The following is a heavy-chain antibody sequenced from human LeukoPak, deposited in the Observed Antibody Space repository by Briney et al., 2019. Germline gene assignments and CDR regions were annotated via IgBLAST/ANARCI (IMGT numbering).Heavy chain of an antibody. D-gene: IGHD3-22*01. CDR3: ARDREYYYDSSGSGAFDI. V-gene: IGHV3-21*01. Sequence: GGSLRLSCAASGFTFSSYSMNWVRQAPGKGLEWVSSISSSSSYIYYADSVKGRFTISRDNAKNSLYLQMNSLRAEDTAVYYCARDREYYYDSSGSGAFDIWGQGTMVTVSS. J-gene: IGHJ3*02. CDR2: ISSSSSYI. CDR1: GFTFSSYS.